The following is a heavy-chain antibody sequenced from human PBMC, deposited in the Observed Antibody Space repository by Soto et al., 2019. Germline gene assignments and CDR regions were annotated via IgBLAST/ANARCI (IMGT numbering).Heavy chain of an antibody. CDR1: GFIVSTYA. Sequence: QVQLVESGGGVVQPGRSLRLSCAASGFIVSTYALHWVRQAPGKGLQWVAVILYDGSNKYYADSVKGRFTISRDISKNTVYLQMNTLRTEDTAVYYCARDATTMDVWGQGTTVTVSS. J-gene: IGHJ6*02. V-gene: IGHV3-30-3*01. CDR2: ILYDGSNK. D-gene: IGHD5-12*01. CDR3: ARDATTMDV.